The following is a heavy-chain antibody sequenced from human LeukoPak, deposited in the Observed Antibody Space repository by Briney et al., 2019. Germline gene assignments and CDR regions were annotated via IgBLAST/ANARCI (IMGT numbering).Heavy chain of an antibody. J-gene: IGHJ6*04. CDR3: AAEPHSKAWMAV. CDR2: INPNSGGT. V-gene: IGHV1-2*02. CDR1: GYTFTGYY. Sequence: ASVKVSCKASGYTFTGYYMHWVRQAPGQGLEWMGWINPNSGGTNYAQKFQGRVTMTIDTAYMELTSLRPEDTAVYYCAAEPHSKAWMAVWGKGTTVTVAS.